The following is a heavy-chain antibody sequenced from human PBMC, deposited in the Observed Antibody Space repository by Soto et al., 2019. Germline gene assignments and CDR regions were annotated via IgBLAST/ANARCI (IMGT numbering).Heavy chain of an antibody. CDR3: APRLGYYYGMDV. CDR1: GFTFSSYA. D-gene: IGHD3-16*01. V-gene: IGHV3-23*01. Sequence: PGGSLRLSCAASGFTFSSYAMSWVRQAPGKGLEWVSAISGSGGSTYYADSVKGRFTISRDNSKNTLYLQMNSLRAEDTAVYYCAPRLGYYYGMDVWGQGTTVTVSS. CDR2: ISGSGGST. J-gene: IGHJ6*02.